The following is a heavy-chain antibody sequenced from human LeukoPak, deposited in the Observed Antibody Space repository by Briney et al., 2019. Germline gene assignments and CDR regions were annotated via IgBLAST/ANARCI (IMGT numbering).Heavy chain of an antibody. V-gene: IGHV3-48*04. CDR1: GFTFSSYS. CDR2: ISTSSTI. J-gene: IGHJ6*03. CDR3: ARGDNWNSYYYYYLDV. D-gene: IGHD1-7*01. Sequence: GGSLRLSCAASGFTFSSYSMNWVRQAPGKGLEWASYISTSSTIYYADSVKGRFTISRDNAKNSLFLQMNSLRAEDTAMYYCARGDNWNSYYYYYLDVWGKGTTVTVSS.